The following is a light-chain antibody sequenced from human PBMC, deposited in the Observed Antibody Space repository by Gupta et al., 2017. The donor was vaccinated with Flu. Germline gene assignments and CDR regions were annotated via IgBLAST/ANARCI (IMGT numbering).Light chain of an antibody. V-gene: IGKV1-5*03. Sequence: GDRVTITCRASQSISSWLAWYQQKPGKAPNLLIYKASSLEGGVPSRFSGSGSGTEFTLTISSLQPDDFATYFCQQYNSYSKTFGQGTKVEIK. J-gene: IGKJ1*01. CDR2: KAS. CDR1: QSISSW. CDR3: QQYNSYSKT.